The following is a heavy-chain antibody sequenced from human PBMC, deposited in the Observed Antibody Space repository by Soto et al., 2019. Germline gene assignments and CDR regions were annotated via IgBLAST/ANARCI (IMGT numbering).Heavy chain of an antibody. CDR2: IFYTGST. CDR1: VASSRAYY. CDR3: ARVNRGAFDY. Sequence: EPLSVICTASVASSRAYYWVWIRQPPGKGLEWIGSIFYTGSTDYNPSLKSRVSISLATSKNQFSLNLVSVTSADTDVYYCARVNRGAFDYWGQGALVTLSS. V-gene: IGHV4-59*01. J-gene: IGHJ4*02.